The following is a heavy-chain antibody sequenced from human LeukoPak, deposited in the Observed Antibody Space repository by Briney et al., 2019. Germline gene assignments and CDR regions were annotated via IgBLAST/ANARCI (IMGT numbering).Heavy chain of an antibody. CDR1: GFTVSSNY. CDR3: ASLATYYGSGSYYNGRDY. D-gene: IGHD3-10*01. CDR2: IYSGGST. V-gene: IGHV3-66*01. Sequence: GGSLRLSCAASGFTVSSNYMSWVRQAPGKGLEWVSVIYSGGSTYYAGSVKGRFTISRDNSKNTLYLQMNSLRAEDTAVYYCASLATYYGSGSYYNGRDYWGQGTLVTVSS. J-gene: IGHJ4*02.